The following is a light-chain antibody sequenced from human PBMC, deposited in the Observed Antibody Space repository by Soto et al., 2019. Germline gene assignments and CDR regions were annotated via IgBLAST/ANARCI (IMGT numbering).Light chain of an antibody. CDR2: KAS. CDR3: QQYSSFSRT. V-gene: IGKV1-5*03. J-gene: IGKJ1*01. Sequence: DIPMTQSPSTLSASVGDRVTITCRASQSISSWLAWYQQKPGKAPKLLIYKASSLESGVTSRFSGSGSGTEFTLTISSLQPDDFATYYCQQYSSFSRTFGQGTKVEIK. CDR1: QSISSW.